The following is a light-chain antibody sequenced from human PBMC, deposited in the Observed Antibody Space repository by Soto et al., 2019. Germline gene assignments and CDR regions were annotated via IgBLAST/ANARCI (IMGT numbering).Light chain of an antibody. CDR1: QGISNY. J-gene: IGKJ1*01. CDR3: QKYNTAPWT. CDR2: NES. V-gene: IGKV1-27*01. Sequence: DIQMTQSPSSLSASVGDRVTITCRASQGISNYLAWYQQKPGKVPKFLIYNESTLQSGVPSRLSGSGSGTDFTLTISSLQPEDVATYYCQKYNTAPWTFVQETKVVIK.